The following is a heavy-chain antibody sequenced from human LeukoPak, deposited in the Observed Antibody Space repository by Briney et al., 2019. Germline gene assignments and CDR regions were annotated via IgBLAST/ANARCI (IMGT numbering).Heavy chain of an antibody. J-gene: IGHJ4*02. CDR1: GGSFSGYY. D-gene: IGHD3-10*01. Sequence: SETLSLTCAVYGGSFSGYYWSWIRQPPGKGLEWIGSIYHSGSTYYNPSLKSRVTISVDTSKNQFSLKLSSVTAADTAVYYCARHSMVRGVIRSGLTQFDYWGQGTLVTVSS. V-gene: IGHV4-34*01. CDR3: ARHSMVRGVIRSGLTQFDY. CDR2: IYHSGST.